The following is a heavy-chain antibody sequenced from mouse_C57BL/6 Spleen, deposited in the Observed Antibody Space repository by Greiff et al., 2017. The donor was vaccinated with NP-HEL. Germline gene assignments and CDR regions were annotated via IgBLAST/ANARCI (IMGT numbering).Heavy chain of an antibody. Sequence: QVQLQQSGPGLVQPSQSLSITCTVSGFSLTSYGVHWVRQSPGKGLEWLGVIWRGGSTDYNAAFMSRLSITKDNSKSQVFFKMHSLQADDTAIYYCAKNYHICLGYFDVWGTGTTVTVSS. CDR1: GFSLTSYG. CDR2: IWRGGST. J-gene: IGHJ1*03. CDR3: AKNYHICLGYFDV. D-gene: IGHD6-1*01. V-gene: IGHV2-5*01.